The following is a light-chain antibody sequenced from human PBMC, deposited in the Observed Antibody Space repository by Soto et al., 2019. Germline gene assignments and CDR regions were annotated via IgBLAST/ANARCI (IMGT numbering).Light chain of an antibody. J-gene: IGKJ4*01. CDR3: QQYNAWPLT. V-gene: IGKV3-15*01. CDR2: VAS. CDR1: QSVNSN. Sequence: EIVMTQSPATLSVSPGERVTLSCRAGQSVNSNLAWYQQKPGQTPKLLIYVASTGATGIPARFSGSGSETEFTLTISSLQSEDCAMYYCQQYNAWPLTFGGGTKVEFK.